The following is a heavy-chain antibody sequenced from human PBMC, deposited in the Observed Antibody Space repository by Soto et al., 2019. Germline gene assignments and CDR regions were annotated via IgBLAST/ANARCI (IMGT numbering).Heavy chain of an antibody. V-gene: IGHV4-61*01. Sequence: PSETLSLTCTVSGASVSSGYYFWSWIRQPPGKGLEWIGYIYHTGSTNYDPSLKTRVTMSLDTSKNQFSLKLKSLIAADTAIYYCAREGPRIEGDWGQGVLVTVSS. CDR3: AREGPRIEGD. CDR1: GASVSSGYYF. D-gene: IGHD1-26*01. CDR2: IYHTGST. J-gene: IGHJ4*02.